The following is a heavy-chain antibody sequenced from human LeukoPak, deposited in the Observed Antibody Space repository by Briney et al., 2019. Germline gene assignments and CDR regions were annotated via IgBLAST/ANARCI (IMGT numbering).Heavy chain of an antibody. CDR3: ARDNAGSSSWYDYYGMDV. CDR1: GFTFSNAW. D-gene: IGHD6-13*01. V-gene: IGHV3-21*01. J-gene: IGHJ6*02. Sequence: PGGSLRLSCAASGFTFSNAWMSWVRQAPGKGLEWVSSISSSSSYIYYADSVKGRFTISRDNAKNSLYLQMNSLRAEDTAVYYCARDNAGSSSWYDYYGMDVWGQGTTVTVSS. CDR2: ISSSSSYI.